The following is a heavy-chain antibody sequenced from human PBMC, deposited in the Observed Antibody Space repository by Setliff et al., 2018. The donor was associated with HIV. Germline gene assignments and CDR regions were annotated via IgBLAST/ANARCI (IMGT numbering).Heavy chain of an antibody. CDR3: ARVFVDTAVLRVLEYYFDS. D-gene: IGHD5-18*01. Sequence: SETLSLTCTVSGGSISSSSYYWGWVRQPPGKGLEWIGSMYYSGSTYYTPSLKSRITISLDTSKNQFSLRMRSVTAADTAVYYCARVFVDTAVLRVLEYYFDSWGRGTLGTVSS. CDR1: GGSISSSSYY. V-gene: IGHV4-39*07. CDR2: MYYSGST. J-gene: IGHJ4*02.